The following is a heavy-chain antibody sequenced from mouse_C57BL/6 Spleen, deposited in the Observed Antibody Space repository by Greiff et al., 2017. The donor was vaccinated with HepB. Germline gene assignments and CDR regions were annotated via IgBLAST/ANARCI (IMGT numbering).Heavy chain of an antibody. Sequence: VQLQQSGAELVMPGASVKLSCKASGYTFTSYWMHWVKQRPGQGLEWIGEIDPSDSYTNYNQKFKGKSTLTVDKSSSTAYMQLSSLTSEDSAVYYCASSSPVGYFDVWGTGTTVTVSS. CDR1: GYTFTSYW. V-gene: IGHV1-69*01. CDR3: ASSSPVGYFDV. J-gene: IGHJ1*03. D-gene: IGHD1-1*02. CDR2: IDPSDSYT.